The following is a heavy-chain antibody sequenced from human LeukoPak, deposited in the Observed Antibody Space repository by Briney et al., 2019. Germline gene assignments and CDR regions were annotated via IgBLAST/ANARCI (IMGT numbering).Heavy chain of an antibody. Sequence: HTGGSLRLSCATSGFTFSSYGMHWVRQAPGKGLEWVAVISYDGSNKYYADSVKGRFTISRDNSKNTLYPQMNSLRAEDTAVYYCAKAGLRNYFDYWGQGTLVTVSS. J-gene: IGHJ4*02. CDR3: AKAGLRNYFDY. D-gene: IGHD4-17*01. CDR1: GFTFSSYG. V-gene: IGHV3-30*18. CDR2: ISYDGSNK.